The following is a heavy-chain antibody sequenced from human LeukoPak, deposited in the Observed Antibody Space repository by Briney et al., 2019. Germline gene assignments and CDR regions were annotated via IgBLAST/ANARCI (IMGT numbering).Heavy chain of an antibody. D-gene: IGHD2-2*01. J-gene: IGHJ4*02. CDR2: INPNSGGT. V-gene: IGHV1-2*02. Sequence: ASVKVSCKASGYTFTGYYMHWVRQAPGQGLEWMGWINPNSGGTNYAQKFQGRVTMTRDTSISTAYMELSRLRSDDTAVYYCARGYCSSTSCYPGGYWGQGTLVTVSS. CDR1: GYTFTGYY. CDR3: ARGYCSSTSCYPGGY.